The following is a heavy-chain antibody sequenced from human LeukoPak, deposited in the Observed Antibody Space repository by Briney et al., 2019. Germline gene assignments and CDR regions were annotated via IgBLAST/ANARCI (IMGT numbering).Heavy chain of an antibody. D-gene: IGHD6-13*01. CDR3: ARRSIAAAGTSSWFDP. CDR1: GGSFSGYY. Sequence: SETLSLTCAVYGGSFSGYYWSWIRQPPGKGLEWIGEINHSGSTNYNPSLKSRVTISVDTSKNQFSLKLSSVTAADTAVYYCARRSIAAAGTSSWFDPWGQGTLVTVSS. J-gene: IGHJ5*02. CDR2: INHSGST. V-gene: IGHV4-34*01.